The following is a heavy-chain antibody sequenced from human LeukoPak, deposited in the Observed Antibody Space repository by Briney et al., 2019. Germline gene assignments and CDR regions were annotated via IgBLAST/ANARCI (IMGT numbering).Heavy chain of an antibody. CDR3: ARDSKYCTNGVCYISLGY. CDR1: GYTFTSYG. V-gene: IGHV1-18*01. D-gene: IGHD2-8*01. CDR2: ISAYNGNT. J-gene: IGHJ4*02. Sequence: GASVKVSCKASGYTFTSYGISWVRQAPGQGLEWMGWISAYNGNTNYAQKLQGRVTMTTDTSTSTAYMELRSLRSDDTAVYYCARDSKYCTNGVCYISLGYWGQGTLVTVSS.